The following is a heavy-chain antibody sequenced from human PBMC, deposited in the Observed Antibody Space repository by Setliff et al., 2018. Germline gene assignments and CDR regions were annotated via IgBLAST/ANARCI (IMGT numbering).Heavy chain of an antibody. D-gene: IGHD3-10*01. CDR3: ARAGYYGSGTYTL. J-gene: IGHJ4*02. CDR2: IYGTGST. Sequence: NPSETLSLTCTVSGGSISNTYYYWSWIRQPAGRGLEWIGHIYGTGSTSYNPSLKSRVTISVDTSKNQFSLKLSSVTAADTAVYYCARAGYYGSGTYTLWGQGTLVTVSS. V-gene: IGHV4-61*09. CDR1: GGSISNTYYY.